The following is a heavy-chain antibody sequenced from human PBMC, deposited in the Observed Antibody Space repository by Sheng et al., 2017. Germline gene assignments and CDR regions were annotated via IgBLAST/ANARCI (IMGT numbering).Heavy chain of an antibody. CDR3: ATRRVASYSSLYNWFDP. J-gene: IGHJ5*02. D-gene: IGHD6-6*01. CDR2: INHSGST. CDR1: GGSFSGYY. Sequence: QVQLQQWGAGLLKPSETLSLTCAVYGGSFSGYYWSWIRQPPGKGLEWIGEINHSGSTNYNPSLKSRVTISVDTSKNQFSLKLSSVTAADTAVYYCATRRVASYSSLYNWFDPWGQGTLVTVSS. V-gene: IGHV4-34*01.